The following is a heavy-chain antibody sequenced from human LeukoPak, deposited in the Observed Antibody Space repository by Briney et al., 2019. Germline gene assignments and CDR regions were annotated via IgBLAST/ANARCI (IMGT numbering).Heavy chain of an antibody. D-gene: IGHD3-22*01. CDR3: ARDRTHYYDSSGETYGMDV. V-gene: IGHV1-69*01. CDR2: IIPIFGTA. J-gene: IGHJ6*02. Sequence: GGSLRLSCAASGFTFSSYAISWVRQAPGQGLEWMGGIIPIFGTANYAQKFQGRVTITADESTSTAYMELSSLRSEDTAVYYCARDRTHYYDSSGETYGMDVWGQGTTVTVSS. CDR1: GFTFSSYA.